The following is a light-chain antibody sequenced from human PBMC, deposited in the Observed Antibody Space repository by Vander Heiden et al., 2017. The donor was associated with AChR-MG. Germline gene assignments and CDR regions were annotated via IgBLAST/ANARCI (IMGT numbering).Light chain of an antibody. CDR1: QSISSW. V-gene: IGKV1-5*01. CDR2: DAS. CDR3: QQYNNLWT. Sequence: DIQMTQSPSTLSASVGDRVTITCRASQSISSWLAWYQQKPGKAPKVLISDASTLEGGVPSRFSGSGSGTEFTLTISSLQPDDFATYYCQQYNNLWTFGQGTKVEI. J-gene: IGKJ1*01.